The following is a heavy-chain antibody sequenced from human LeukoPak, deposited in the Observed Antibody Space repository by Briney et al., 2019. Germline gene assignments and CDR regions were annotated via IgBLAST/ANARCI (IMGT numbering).Heavy chain of an antibody. D-gene: IGHD1-7*01. Sequence: SETLSLTCAVSGGSISSNNWWGWVRQPPGKGLEWIGEIYHSGSPNYNPSLKSRVTISVDKSRNHFSLNLSSVTAADTAVYYCARGGNWNYGWFDPWGQGTLVTVSS. CDR3: ARGGNWNYGWFDP. CDR1: GGSISSNNW. V-gene: IGHV4-4*02. CDR2: IYHSGSP. J-gene: IGHJ5*02.